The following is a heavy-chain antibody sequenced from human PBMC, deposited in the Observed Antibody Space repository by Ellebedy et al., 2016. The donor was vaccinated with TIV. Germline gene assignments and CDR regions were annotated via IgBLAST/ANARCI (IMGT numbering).Heavy chain of an antibody. CDR2: INAGNGNT. Sequence: AASVKVSCKASGYTFTSYAMHWVRQAPGQRLEWMGWINAGNGNTKYSQKFQGRVTITRDTSASTAYMELSSLRSEDTAVYYCARDFGDWPFDYWGQGTLVTVSS. D-gene: IGHD2-21*01. V-gene: IGHV1-3*01. J-gene: IGHJ4*02. CDR1: GYTFTSYA. CDR3: ARDFGDWPFDY.